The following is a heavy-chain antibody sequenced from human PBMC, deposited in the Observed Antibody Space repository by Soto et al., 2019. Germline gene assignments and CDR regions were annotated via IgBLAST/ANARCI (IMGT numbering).Heavy chain of an antibody. CDR1: GFTFSSYA. V-gene: IGHV3-23*01. CDR3: AKTADCSGGSCYSNWFDP. CDR2: ISGSGGST. J-gene: IGHJ5*02. D-gene: IGHD2-15*01. Sequence: GGSLRLSCAASGFTFSSYAMSWVRQAPGKGLEWVSAISGSGGSTYYADSVKGRFTISRDNSKNTLYLQMNSLRAEDTAVYYCAKTADCSGGSCYSNWFDPWGQGTLVTVSS.